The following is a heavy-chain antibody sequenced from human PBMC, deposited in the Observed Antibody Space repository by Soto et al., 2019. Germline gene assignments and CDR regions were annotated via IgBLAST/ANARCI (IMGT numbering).Heavy chain of an antibody. J-gene: IGHJ5*02. D-gene: IGHD6-13*01. CDR3: TRDYYSSSWA. CDR2: INSDGSTT. Sequence: EVQLVDSGGGLVEPGGSLRLSCAASGFTFSVYWMHWVRQAPGKGLVWVSRINSDGSTTSNADSVKGRYTISRDNAKDTLYRKMNSLRVEDTAVYYCTRDYYSSSWAWGQGTLVNVSA. CDR1: GFTFSVYW. V-gene: IGHV3-74*01.